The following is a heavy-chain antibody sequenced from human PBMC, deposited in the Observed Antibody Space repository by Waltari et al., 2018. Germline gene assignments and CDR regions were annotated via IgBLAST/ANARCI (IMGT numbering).Heavy chain of an antibody. CDR1: GFTFSSSW. D-gene: IGHD1-26*01. V-gene: IGHV3-7*01. CDR2: IKQDGSEK. J-gene: IGHJ3*02. CDR3: ARDGVVGAFDI. Sequence: EVQLVESGGGLVQPGGSLRLSCAASGFTFSSSWMSWVRQAPGKGLEWVANIKQDGSEKYYVDSVKGRFTISRDNAKNSLYLQMNSLRAEDTAVYYCARDGVVGAFDIWGQGTMVTVSS.